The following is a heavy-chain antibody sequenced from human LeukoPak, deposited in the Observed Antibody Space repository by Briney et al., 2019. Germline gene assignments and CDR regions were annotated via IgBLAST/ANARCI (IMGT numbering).Heavy chain of an antibody. CDR2: ISGSGGST. J-gene: IGHJ4*02. Sequence: PGGSLRLSCAASGFTFISYAMSWVRQAPGKGLEWVSAISGSGGSTYYADCVKGRFTISRDNSKNTVYLQMSSLSTEDTAVYYCAKTTTGYSSGRYPGWPVDYWGQGTLVTVSS. V-gene: IGHV3-23*01. CDR3: AKTTTGYSSGRYPGWPVDY. D-gene: IGHD6-19*01. CDR1: GFTFISYA.